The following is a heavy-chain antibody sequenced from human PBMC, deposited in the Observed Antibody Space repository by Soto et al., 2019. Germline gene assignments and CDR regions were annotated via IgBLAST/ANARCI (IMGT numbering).Heavy chain of an antibody. J-gene: IGHJ5*02. Sequence: SETLSLTCTVSGGSISSYYWSWIRQPAGKGLEWIGRIYTSGSTNYNPSLKSRVTMSVDTSKNQFSLKLSSVTAADTAVYYCARDGYCSSTSCYTPYNWFDPWGQGTRVTVSS. CDR1: GGSISSYY. D-gene: IGHD2-2*02. CDR3: ARDGYCSSTSCYTPYNWFDP. V-gene: IGHV4-4*07. CDR2: IYTSGST.